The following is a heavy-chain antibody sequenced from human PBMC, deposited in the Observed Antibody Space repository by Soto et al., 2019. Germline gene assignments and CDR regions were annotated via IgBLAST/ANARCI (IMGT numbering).Heavy chain of an antibody. Sequence: ASVKVSCKASGGTFSSYAISWVRQAPGQGLEWLGWISAYNGNTNYAQKLQGRVTMTTDTSTSTAYMELRSLRSDDTAVYYCARVYRITMVRGELSEYWGQGTLVTVSS. CDR3: ARVYRITMVRGELSEY. D-gene: IGHD3-10*01. CDR2: ISAYNGNT. V-gene: IGHV1-18*01. J-gene: IGHJ4*02. CDR1: GGTFSSYA.